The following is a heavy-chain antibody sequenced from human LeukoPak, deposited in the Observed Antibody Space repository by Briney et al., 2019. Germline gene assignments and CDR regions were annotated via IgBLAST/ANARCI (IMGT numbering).Heavy chain of an antibody. J-gene: IGHJ4*02. V-gene: IGHV3-30*03. Sequence: GGSLRLSCAASGFTFSSYGMHWVRQAPGEGLEWVTVISYDGSNKYYADSVKGRFTISKDNSKNTLYLQMNSLRAEDTAVYYCAILAVAGIGFDYWGQGTLVTVSS. CDR1: GFTFSSYG. CDR2: ISYDGSNK. CDR3: AILAVAGIGFDY. D-gene: IGHD6-19*01.